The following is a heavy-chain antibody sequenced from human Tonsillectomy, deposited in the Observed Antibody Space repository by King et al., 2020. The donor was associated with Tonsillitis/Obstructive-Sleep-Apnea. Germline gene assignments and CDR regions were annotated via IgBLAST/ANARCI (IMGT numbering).Heavy chain of an antibody. CDR3: ATFAPPVRGPRTRLVLLDY. V-gene: IGHV1-24*01. CDR2: FDPEDGET. Sequence: VQLVESGAEVKKPGASVKVSCKVSGYTLTELSMHWVRQAPGKGLEWMGGFDPEDGETIYAQKFQGRVTMTEDTSTDTAYMELSSLKSEETAVYYCATFAPPVRGPRTRLVLLDYWGQGTLVTVAS. CDR1: GYTLTELS. J-gene: IGHJ4*02. D-gene: IGHD3-9*01.